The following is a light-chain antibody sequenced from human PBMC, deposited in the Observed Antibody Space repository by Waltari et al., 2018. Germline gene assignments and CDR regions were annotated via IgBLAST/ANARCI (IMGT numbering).Light chain of an antibody. J-gene: IGLJ2*01. CDR1: SSDVGNYKS. Sequence: QSALTQPASLSGSPGQSTTIPCTGTSSDVGNYKSVSWYQQHQGKAPKLMIYAVSKRPSGVSDRFSGSKSGDMASLTISGLQPEDEAEYFCSSYAGSSKGVFGGGTKVTVL. CDR2: AVS. V-gene: IGLV2-23*02. CDR3: SSYAGSSKGV.